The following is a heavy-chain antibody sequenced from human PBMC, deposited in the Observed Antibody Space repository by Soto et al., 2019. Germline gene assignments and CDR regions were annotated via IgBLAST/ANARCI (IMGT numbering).Heavy chain of an antibody. CDR1: GGPISNYY. CDR3: AKSAPGYTYGSGYGLDV. Sequence: PSETLSLTCTVSGGPISNYYWSWIRQPPGKGLQWIGIIYTSGSINYNPSLKSRVTVSVDTSRNHFSLKLTSVTAADTAIYYCAKSAPGYTYGSGYGLDVWGQGTTVTVSS. V-gene: IGHV4-4*09. CDR2: IYTSGSI. D-gene: IGHD5-18*01. J-gene: IGHJ6*02.